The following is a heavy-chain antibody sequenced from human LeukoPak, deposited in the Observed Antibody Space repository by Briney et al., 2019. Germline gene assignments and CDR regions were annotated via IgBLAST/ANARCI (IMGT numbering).Heavy chain of an antibody. CDR2: IYSGGST. CDR3: ARDLLRGSGSGYY. D-gene: IGHD6-19*01. CDR1: GFTVSSNY. Sequence: PGGSLRLSCAASGFTVSSNYMSWVRQAPGKGLEWVSVIYSGGSTYYADSVKGRFTISRDNSKNTVYLQMNSLRAEDTAVYYCARDLLRGSGSGYYWGQGTLVTVSS. V-gene: IGHV3-53*01. J-gene: IGHJ4*02.